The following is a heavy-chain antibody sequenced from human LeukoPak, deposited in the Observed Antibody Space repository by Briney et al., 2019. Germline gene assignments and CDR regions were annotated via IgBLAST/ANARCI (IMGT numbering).Heavy chain of an antibody. CDR1: GYTFTSYD. V-gene: IGHV1-8*01. Sequence: ASVKVSCKASGYTFTSYDINWVRQATGQGLEWMGWENPNSGNTGYAQKFQGRVTMTRNTSISTAYMELSSLRSEDTAVYYCARPLTYYDFWSGYETYGMDVWGQGTTVTVSS. J-gene: IGHJ6*02. D-gene: IGHD3-3*01. CDR3: ARPLTYYDFWSGYETYGMDV. CDR2: ENPNSGNT.